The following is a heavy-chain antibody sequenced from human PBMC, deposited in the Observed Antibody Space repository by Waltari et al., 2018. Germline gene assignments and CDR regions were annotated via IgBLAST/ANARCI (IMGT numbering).Heavy chain of an antibody. V-gene: IGHV1-24*01. J-gene: IGHJ4*02. Sequence: QVQLVQSGAEVKKPGASVKVSCKVSGYTLTELSMHWVRPAPGKGLEWMGGCDPEDGETIYAQKFQGRVTMTEDTSTDTAYMELSSLRSEDTAVYYCATAVSTYYYDSSGYDLEYWGQGTLVTVSS. CDR1: GYTLTELS. D-gene: IGHD3-22*01. CDR3: ATAVSTYYYDSSGYDLEY. CDR2: CDPEDGET.